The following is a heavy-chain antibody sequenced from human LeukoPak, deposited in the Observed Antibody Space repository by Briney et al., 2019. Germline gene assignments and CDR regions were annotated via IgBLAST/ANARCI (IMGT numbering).Heavy chain of an antibody. CDR3: AKLPGGVVPAAAYYFDY. J-gene: IGHJ4*02. CDR2: INHSGST. V-gene: IGHV4-34*01. D-gene: IGHD2-2*01. Sequence: KPSETLSLTCAVYGGSFSGYYWSWIRQPPGKGLEWIGEINHSGSTNYNPSLKSRVTISVDTSKNQFSLKLSSVTAADTAVYYCAKLPGGVVPAAAYYFDYWGQGTLVTVSS. CDR1: GGSFSGYY.